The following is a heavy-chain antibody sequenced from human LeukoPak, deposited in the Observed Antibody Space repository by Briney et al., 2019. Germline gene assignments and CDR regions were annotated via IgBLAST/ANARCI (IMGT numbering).Heavy chain of an antibody. D-gene: IGHD6-19*01. V-gene: IGHV4-4*02. J-gene: IGHJ4*02. CDR1: GGSISSSNW. CDR2: IYHSGTT. CDR3: TREHGWYYFDY. Sequence: SETLSLTCAVSGGSISSSNWWSWVRQSPGKWLEWIGEIYHSGTTNYNPSLKSRVTISVDKSKNQFSLRLSSVTAADTAVYHCTREHGWYYFDYWGQGTLVTVSS.